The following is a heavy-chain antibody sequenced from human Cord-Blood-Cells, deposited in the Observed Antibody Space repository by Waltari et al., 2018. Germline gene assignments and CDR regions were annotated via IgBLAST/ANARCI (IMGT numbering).Heavy chain of an antibody. CDR3: ARAVTSCYYFDY. D-gene: IGHD2-2*01. CDR1: GFTVSSNY. J-gene: IGHJ4*02. V-gene: IGHV3-53*01. CDR2: IYSGGST. Sequence: EVQLVESGGGLIQPGGSLRLSCAASGFTVSSNYMSWVRQAPGKGLEWVSVIYSGGSTYYADYVKGRFTISRDNSKNTLYLQMNSLRAEDTAVYYCARAVTSCYYFDYWGQGTLVTVSS.